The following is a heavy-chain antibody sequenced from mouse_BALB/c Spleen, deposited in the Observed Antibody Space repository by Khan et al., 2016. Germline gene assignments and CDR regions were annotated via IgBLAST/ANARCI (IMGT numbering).Heavy chain of an antibody. Sequence: QVRLQQSGAELARPGASVKLSCKASGYTFTSYWMQWVKQRPGQGLEWIGAIYPGDGDTRYTQKFKGKATLTADKSSSTAYLQLSSLASEDSAVYYCAREGDYWGQGTTLTVSS. CDR2: IYPGDGDT. J-gene: IGHJ2*01. V-gene: IGHV1-87*01. CDR3: AREGDY. CDR1: GYTFTSYW.